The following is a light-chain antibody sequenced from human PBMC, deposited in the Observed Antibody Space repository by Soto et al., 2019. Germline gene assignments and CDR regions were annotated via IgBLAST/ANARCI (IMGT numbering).Light chain of an antibody. J-gene: IGLJ2*01. CDR3: QVWDSSSDRVV. CDR2: YDS. CDR1: NIGSKS. Sequence: SYELTQPPSVSVAPGKTARITCGGNNIGSKSVHWYQQKPGQAPVLVIYYDSDRPSGIPERFSGSNSGNTATLTISRVEAGDEADYYCQVWDSSSDRVVFGGGTMLTVL. V-gene: IGLV3-21*04.